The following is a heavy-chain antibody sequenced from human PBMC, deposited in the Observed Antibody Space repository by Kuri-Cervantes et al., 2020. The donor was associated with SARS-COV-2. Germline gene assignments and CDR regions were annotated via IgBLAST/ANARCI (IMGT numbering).Heavy chain of an antibody. CDR3: AKDPTYSDSSGTFDY. D-gene: IGHD3-22*01. CDR2: ISYDGSNK. V-gene: IGHV3-30*04. Sequence: GESLKISCAASGFTFSSYAMHWVRQAPGKGLERVAVISYDGSNKYYADSVKGRFTISRDNSKNTLYLQMNSLRAEDTAVYYCAKDPTYSDSSGTFDYWGQGTLVTVSS. CDR1: GFTFSSYA. J-gene: IGHJ4*02.